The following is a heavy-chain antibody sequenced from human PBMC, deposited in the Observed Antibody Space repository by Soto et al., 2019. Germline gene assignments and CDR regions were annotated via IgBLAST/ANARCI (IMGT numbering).Heavy chain of an antibody. CDR3: ARAPDYGDLVRWFDP. V-gene: IGHV1-8*01. D-gene: IGHD4-17*01. Sequence: ASVKVSCKASGYSFTSFDINWVRQVTGQGLEWMGWMNPNSGHTGYAQKFQGRVTMTRNTSISTAYLELSSLKSEDTAVYYCARAPDYGDLVRWFDPWGQGTLVTVSS. CDR1: GYSFTSFD. CDR2: MNPNSGHT. J-gene: IGHJ5*02.